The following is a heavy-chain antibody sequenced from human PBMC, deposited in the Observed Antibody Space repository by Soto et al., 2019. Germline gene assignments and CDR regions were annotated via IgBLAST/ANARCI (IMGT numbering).Heavy chain of an antibody. V-gene: IGHV4-59*08. D-gene: IGHD3-16*01. CDR3: AEHWGYGFDS. CDR1: GASVTRSY. Sequence: QVQLQESGPGLVKSSETLSVTCTVFGASVTRSYWTWLRQPPGKALEWIGFVHHNGRTNSSPSLKSRVTMSMDTSKHQFSLNLKSVTAADTATYYCAEHWGYGFDSWGQGALVLVSS. CDR2: VHHNGRT. J-gene: IGHJ5*01.